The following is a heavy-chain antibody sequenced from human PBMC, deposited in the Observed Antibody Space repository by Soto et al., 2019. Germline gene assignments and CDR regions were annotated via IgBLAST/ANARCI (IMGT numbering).Heavy chain of an antibody. CDR3: AKGKGSGSYPRYWYFDL. V-gene: IGHV3-23*01. J-gene: IGHJ2*01. CDR1: GFTFSSYA. CDR2: ISGSGGST. D-gene: IGHD1-26*01. Sequence: EVQLLESGGGLVQPGGSLRLSCAASGFTFSSYAMSWVRQAPGKGLEWVSAISGSGGSTYYADSVKGRFTISRDNSKNTLYLQMNSLRAEDTAVYYCAKGKGSGSYPRYWYFDLWGRGTLVTVSS.